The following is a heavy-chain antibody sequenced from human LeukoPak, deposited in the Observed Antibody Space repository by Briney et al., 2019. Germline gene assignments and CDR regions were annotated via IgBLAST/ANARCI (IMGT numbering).Heavy chain of an antibody. D-gene: IGHD1-7*01. V-gene: IGHV1-2*02. CDR3: AINLGSITGTKT. Sequence: GASVKVSCKASGYTFTVHYLHWVRQAPGQGPEWMGWFNPNSGDANYAQRFQGRVTMTRDTSINTAYVEVSGLRSDDTAVYYCAINLGSITGTKTWGQGTLVTVSS. CDR2: FNPNSGDA. J-gene: IGHJ4*02. CDR1: GYTFTVHY.